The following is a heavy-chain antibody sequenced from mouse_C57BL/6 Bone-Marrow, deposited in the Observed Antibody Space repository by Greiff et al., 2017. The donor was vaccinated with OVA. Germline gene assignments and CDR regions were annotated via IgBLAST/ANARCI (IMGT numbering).Heavy chain of an antibody. V-gene: IGHV1-26*01. CDR3: ARRAMIRAWFAY. CDR2: INPNNGGT. J-gene: IGHJ3*01. D-gene: IGHD2-4*01. CDR1: GYTFTDYY. Sequence: VQLQQSGPELVKPGASVKISCKASGYTFTDYYMNWVKQSHGKSLEWIGDINPNNGGTSYNQKFKGKATLTVDKSSSTAYMELRSLTSEDSAVYYCARRAMIRAWFAYWGQGTLVTVSA.